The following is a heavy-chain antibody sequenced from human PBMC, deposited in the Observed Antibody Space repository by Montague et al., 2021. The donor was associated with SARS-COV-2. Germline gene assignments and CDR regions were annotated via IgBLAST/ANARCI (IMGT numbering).Heavy chain of an antibody. CDR3: ARSPEPMIILIITSLNWYFDL. D-gene: IGHD3-22*01. J-gene: IGHJ2*01. Sequence: TLSLTCTVSGGSTSSGGYYWSWIRQHPGKGLEWIGYIYYSGSTYYNPSLKSRVTISVDTPKNQFSPKMSSVTAADTAVYYCARSPEPMIILIITSLNWYFDLWGRGTLVTVSS. CDR2: IYYSGST. V-gene: IGHV4-31*03. CDR1: GGSTSSGGYY.